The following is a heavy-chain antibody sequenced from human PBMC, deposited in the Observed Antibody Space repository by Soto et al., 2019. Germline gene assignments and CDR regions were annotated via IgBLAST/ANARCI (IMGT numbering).Heavy chain of an antibody. J-gene: IGHJ4*02. CDR2: ISGSGGST. CDR3: ARRGSGSYYDY. Sequence: EVPLLESGGGLVQPGGSLRLSCAASGFTFSSYAMRWARQAPVKGLEWVSAISGSGGSTYYAVSVKGRFTISRDNSKNTLYLQMNSLRAEDTAVYYCARRGSGSYYDYWGQGTLVTVSS. D-gene: IGHD1-26*01. CDR1: GFTFSSYA. V-gene: IGHV3-23*01.